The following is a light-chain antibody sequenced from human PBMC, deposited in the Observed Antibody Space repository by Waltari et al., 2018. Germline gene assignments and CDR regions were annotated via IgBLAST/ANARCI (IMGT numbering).Light chain of an antibody. Sequence: DIQMTQSPSSLSASVGTRLTITCRASQSISSYLNWYQQKPGKAPKLLIYAASSLQSGVPSRFSGSGSGTDFTLTISSLQPEDFATYYCQQSYSTPGTFGQGTKLEIK. J-gene: IGKJ2*01. CDR2: AAS. CDR1: QSISSY. CDR3: QQSYSTPGT. V-gene: IGKV1-39*01.